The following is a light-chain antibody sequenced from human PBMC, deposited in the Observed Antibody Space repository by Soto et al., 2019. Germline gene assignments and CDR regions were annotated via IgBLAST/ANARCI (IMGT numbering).Light chain of an antibody. CDR2: EVS. CDR3: SSYTSSRTWV. Sequence: QSALTQPASVSGSPGQSITIACTGTSSDVGGYNYVAWYQKHQGKAPKLMIYEVSNRPSGVSNRFSGSKSGNTASLTISGLQAEDEADYYCSSYTSSRTWVFGGGTKLTV. CDR1: SSDVGGYNY. V-gene: IGLV2-14*01. J-gene: IGLJ3*02.